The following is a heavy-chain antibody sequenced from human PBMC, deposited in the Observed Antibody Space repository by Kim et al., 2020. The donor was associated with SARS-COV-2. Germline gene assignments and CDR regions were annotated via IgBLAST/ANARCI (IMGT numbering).Heavy chain of an antibody. D-gene: IGHD1-26*01. CDR3: AKDQSGNYYYYSGMDV. CDR1: GFRFSSHA. Sequence: GGSLRLSCVASGFRFSSHAMTWVRQAPGKGLERVSIISGGGDTIYYADSVKGRFTVSRDNSKNTLYLQMNSLRDENTALYFCAKDQSGNYYYYSGMDVWVPGTTGNVSS. J-gene: IGHJ6*02. CDR2: ISGGGDTI. V-gene: IGHV3-23*01.